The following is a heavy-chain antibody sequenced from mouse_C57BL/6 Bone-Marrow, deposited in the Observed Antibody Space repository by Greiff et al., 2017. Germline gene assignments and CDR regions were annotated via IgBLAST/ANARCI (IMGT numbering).Heavy chain of an antibody. Sequence: EVKLMESGAELVRPGASVKLSCKASGYTFTDYYINWVKQRPEQGLEWIGWIDPENGDTEYASKFQGKATITADTSSNTAYLQLSSLTSEDTAVYYCTTSGGEGFAYWGQGTLVTVSA. CDR1: GYTFTDYY. D-gene: IGHD1-3*01. CDR3: TTSGGEGFAY. V-gene: IGHV14-4*01. J-gene: IGHJ3*01. CDR2: IDPENGDT.